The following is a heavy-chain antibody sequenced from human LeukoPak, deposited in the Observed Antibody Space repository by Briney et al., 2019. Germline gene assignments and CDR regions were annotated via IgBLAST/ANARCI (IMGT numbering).Heavy chain of an antibody. CDR2: MNPKSGNT. D-gene: IGHD5-12*01. J-gene: IGHJ4*02. CDR3: VRLTDRAGGYHRAFDS. Sequence: ASVKVSCKASGYTFTSYQINWVRQATGQGLEWMGWMNPKSGNTGSAQMFQGRVTLTMNTSISTAYMELSSLTSEDTAVYFCVRLTDRAGGYHRAFDSWGQGTLVTVSS. V-gene: IGHV1-8*03. CDR1: GYTFTSYQ.